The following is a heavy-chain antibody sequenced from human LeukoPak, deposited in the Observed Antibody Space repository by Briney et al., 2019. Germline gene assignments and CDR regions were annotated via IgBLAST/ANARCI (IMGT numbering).Heavy chain of an antibody. CDR1: GFTFSTYA. CDR2: LSGSDTRT. J-gene: IGHJ4*02. CDR3: ATDYYDRSGDYTVDY. V-gene: IGHV3-23*01. Sequence: GGSLRLSCAASGFTFSTYAMNWVRQAPGKGLEWVSALSGSDTRTYYADSVKGRFTISRDNSKNTLYLQMNSLRAEDTAVYYCATDYYDRSGDYTVDYWGQGTLVTVSS. D-gene: IGHD3-22*01.